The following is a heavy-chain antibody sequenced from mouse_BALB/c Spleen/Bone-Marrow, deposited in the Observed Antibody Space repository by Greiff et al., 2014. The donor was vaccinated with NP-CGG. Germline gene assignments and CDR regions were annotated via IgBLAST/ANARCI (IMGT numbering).Heavy chain of an antibody. J-gene: IGHJ3*01. CDR1: GFDFSRYW. CDR3: ARNGYYGWIAY. D-gene: IGHD2-3*01. CDR2: INPDSSKI. Sequence: EVQLQQSGGGLVQPGGSLKLSCAASGFDFSRYWMTWVRQAPGKGLEWIGEINPDSSKINYTPSLKDKFIISRDNAKNTLYLQMSKVRSEDADFYYCARNGYYGWIAYWGQGTLVTVSA. V-gene: IGHV4-1*02.